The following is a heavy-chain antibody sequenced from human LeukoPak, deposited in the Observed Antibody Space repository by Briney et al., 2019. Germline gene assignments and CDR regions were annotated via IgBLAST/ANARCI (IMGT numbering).Heavy chain of an antibody. CDR1: GYTFTGYY. D-gene: IGHD1-26*01. V-gene: IGHV1-2*02. Sequence: ASVKVSCKASGYTFTGYYMHWVRQAPGQGLEWMGWINPNSGGTNYAQKFQGRVTMTRDTSISTAYMELSSLRSEDTAVYYCARTMSGRDACDAFDIWGQGTMVTVSS. CDR3: ARTMSGRDACDAFDI. CDR2: INPNSGGT. J-gene: IGHJ3*02.